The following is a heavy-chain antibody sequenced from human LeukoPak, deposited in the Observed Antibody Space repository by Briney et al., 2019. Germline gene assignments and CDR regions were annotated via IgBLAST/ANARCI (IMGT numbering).Heavy chain of an antibody. CDR3: AKDPEDQLLPNWFDP. J-gene: IGHJ5*02. CDR2: ISGSGGST. CDR1: GFTFSSYA. D-gene: IGHD2-2*01. V-gene: IGHV3-23*01. Sequence: GGSLRLSCAASGFTFSSYAMSWVRQAPGKGLEWVSAISGSGGSTYYADSVKGRFTISRDNSKNTLYLQMNSLRAEDTAVYYCAKDPEDQLLPNWFDPWGQGTLVTVSS.